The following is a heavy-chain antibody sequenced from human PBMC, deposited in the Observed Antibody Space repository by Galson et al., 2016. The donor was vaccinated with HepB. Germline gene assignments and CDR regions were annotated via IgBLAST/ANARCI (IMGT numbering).Heavy chain of an antibody. CDR2: ISNGGSDE. CDR3: ARSSAGSGWCQMDY. CDR1: GFTFSSYG. J-gene: IGHJ4*02. V-gene: IGHV3-30*03. Sequence: SLRLSCAASGFTFSSYGMQWVRQAPGKGLEWVAVISNGGSDEFSADSVKGRFTISRDNSKNTLYLQMNSLRAEDTAVYYCARSSAGSGWCQMDYWGQGSLVTVSS. D-gene: IGHD6-13*01.